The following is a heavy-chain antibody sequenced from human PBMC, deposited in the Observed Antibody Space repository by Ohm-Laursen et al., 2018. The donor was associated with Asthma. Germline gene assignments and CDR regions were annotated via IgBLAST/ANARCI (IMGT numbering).Heavy chain of an antibody. V-gene: IGHV3-7*05. J-gene: IGHJ4*02. CDR3: AVSIYAYGEGAY. CDR1: GFTFSSYW. D-gene: IGHD3-10*01. Sequence: LSLTCAASGFTFSSYWMSWVRQAPGKGLEWVANIKQDGSEKYYVDSVKGRFTISRDNAKNSLYLQMNSLRAEDTAFYYCAVSIYAYGEGAYWGQGTLVTVSS. CDR2: IKQDGSEK.